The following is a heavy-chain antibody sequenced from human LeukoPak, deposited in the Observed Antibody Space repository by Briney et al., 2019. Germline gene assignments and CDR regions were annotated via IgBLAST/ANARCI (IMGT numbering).Heavy chain of an antibody. V-gene: IGHV4-31*03. CDR2: IYYSGST. D-gene: IGHD3-16*01. Sequence: PSETLSLTCSVSGGSISNSSYFWSWIRQHPGKGLEWIGYIYYSGSTYYNPSLKSRVTISVDTSKNQFSLKLSSVTAADTAVYYCAITRGRVDAFDIWGQGTMVTVSS. CDR3: AITRGRVDAFDI. J-gene: IGHJ3*02. CDR1: GGSISNSSYF.